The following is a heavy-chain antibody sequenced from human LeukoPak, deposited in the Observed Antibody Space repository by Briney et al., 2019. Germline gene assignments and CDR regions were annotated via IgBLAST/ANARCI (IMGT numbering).Heavy chain of an antibody. CDR3: ARASAAGPYPDF. D-gene: IGHD6-13*01. Sequence: PSETLSLTCTVSGGSISSYYWSWIRQPPGKGLEWIGNIYYSGSTNYNPSLKSRVTISVGTSKNQFSLELSSVTSADTAVYYCARASAAGPYPDFWGQGTLVTVSS. J-gene: IGHJ4*02. CDR1: GGSISSYY. CDR2: IYYSGST. V-gene: IGHV4-59*01.